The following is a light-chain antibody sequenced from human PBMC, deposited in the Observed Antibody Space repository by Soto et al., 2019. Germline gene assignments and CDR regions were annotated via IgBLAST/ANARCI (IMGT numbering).Light chain of an antibody. V-gene: IGKV1-5*03. CDR2: KAS. Sequence: DIEMTQSPSALSGSVGDRVSITYRASQTISSWLAWYQQKPGKAPNLLIYKASTLKSGVPSRFSGSGSGTEFTLTISSLQPEDFATYYCQQANSFPLTFGQGTRLEIK. CDR1: QTISSW. J-gene: IGKJ5*01. CDR3: QQANSFPLT.